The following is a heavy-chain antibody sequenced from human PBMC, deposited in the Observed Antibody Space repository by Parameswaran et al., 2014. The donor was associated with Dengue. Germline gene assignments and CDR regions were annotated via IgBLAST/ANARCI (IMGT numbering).Heavy chain of an antibody. CDR2: IHYRGGT. V-gene: IGHV4-59*01. D-gene: IGHD3-3*01. Sequence: WIRQPPGKGLEWIGNIHYRGGTNYNPSIRSRVTISVDTSKNQFSLKVTSVSAADTAVYYCARAAYDGYWSGYNSHGGLDVWGQGTTVTVSS. J-gene: IGHJ6*02. CDR3: ARAAYDGYWSGYNSHGGLDV.